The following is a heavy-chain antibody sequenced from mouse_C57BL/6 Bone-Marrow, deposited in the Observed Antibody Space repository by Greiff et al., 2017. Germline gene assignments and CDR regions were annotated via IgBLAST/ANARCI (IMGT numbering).Heavy chain of an antibody. J-gene: IGHJ3*01. CDR2: IYPRSGNT. Sequence: QVQLQQSGAELARPGASVKLSCKASGYTFTSYGISWVKQRTGQGLEWIGEIYPRSGNTYYNEKFKGKATLTADKSSSTAYMELRSLTSEDSAVYFCARNYYGAGFAYWGQRTLVTVSA. V-gene: IGHV1-81*01. CDR1: GYTFTSYG. D-gene: IGHD1-1*01. CDR3: ARNYYGAGFAY.